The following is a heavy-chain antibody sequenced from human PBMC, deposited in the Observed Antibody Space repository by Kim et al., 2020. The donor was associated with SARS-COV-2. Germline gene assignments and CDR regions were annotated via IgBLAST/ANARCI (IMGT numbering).Heavy chain of an antibody. CDR3: AKLTSAFDI. Sequence: GTTYYNPSLKSRVTISVDTSKNQFSLKLSSVTAADTAVYYCAKLTSAFDIWGLGTMVTVSS. CDR2: GTT. J-gene: IGHJ3*02. V-gene: IGHV4-39*01.